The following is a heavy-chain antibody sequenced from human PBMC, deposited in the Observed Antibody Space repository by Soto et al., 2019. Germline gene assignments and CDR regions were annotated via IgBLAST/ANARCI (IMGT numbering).Heavy chain of an antibody. V-gene: IGHV3-74*01. J-gene: IGHJ5*02. D-gene: IGHD6-6*01. CDR3: ARDCGYSSSSAWFDP. CDR1: GFTFSSYW. Sequence: GGALRLSCAASGFTFSSYWMHWVRQAPGKGLVWVSRINSDGSSTSYADSVKGRFTISRDNAKNTLYLQMNSLRAEDTVVYYCARDCGYSSSSAWFDPWGQGTLVTV. CDR2: INSDGSST.